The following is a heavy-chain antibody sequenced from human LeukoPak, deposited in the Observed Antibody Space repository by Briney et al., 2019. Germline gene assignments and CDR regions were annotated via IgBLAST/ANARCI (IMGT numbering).Heavy chain of an antibody. J-gene: IGHJ4*02. Sequence: SETLSLTCTVSGGSISSSSYYWGWIRQPPGKGLEWIGSIYYSGSTYYNPSLKSRVTISVDTSKNQFSLKLSSVTAADTAVYYCARGSSSGLTFWGQGTLVTVSS. CDR3: ARGSSSGLTF. CDR2: IYYSGST. CDR1: GGSISSSSYY. D-gene: IGHD6-19*01. V-gene: IGHV4-39*01.